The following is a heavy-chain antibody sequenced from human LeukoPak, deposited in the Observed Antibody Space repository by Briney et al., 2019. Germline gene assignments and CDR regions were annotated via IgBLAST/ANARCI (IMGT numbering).Heavy chain of an antibody. Sequence: GGSLRLSCAASGFTLSRYAMSWVRQAPGKGLEWVSSISGSGAITYYADSVKGRFSISRDNSKNPLYLQLNSLRAEDTALYYCASRGYDILTSPFDYWGQGTLVTVSS. D-gene: IGHD3-9*01. CDR1: GFTLSRYA. CDR2: ISGSGAIT. CDR3: ASRGYDILTSPFDY. J-gene: IGHJ4*02. V-gene: IGHV3-23*01.